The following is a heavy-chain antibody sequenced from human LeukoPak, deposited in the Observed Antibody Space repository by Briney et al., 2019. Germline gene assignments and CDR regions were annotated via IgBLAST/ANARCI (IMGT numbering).Heavy chain of an antibody. CDR2: ISYDGSNK. V-gene: IGHV3-30*14. D-gene: IGHD5-18*01. CDR1: GFTFSSYA. J-gene: IGHJ4*02. CDR3: ARVAYIYGYSQGFDY. Sequence: GGSLRLSCAASGFTFSSYAMHWVRQAPGKGLEWVAVISYDGSNKYYADSVKGRFTISRDNSKNTLYLQMNNLRAEDTAVYYCARVAYIYGYSQGFDYWGQGTVVTVSS.